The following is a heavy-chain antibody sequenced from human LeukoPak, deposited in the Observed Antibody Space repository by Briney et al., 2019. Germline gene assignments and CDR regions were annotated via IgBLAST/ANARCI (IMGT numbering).Heavy chain of an antibody. J-gene: IGHJ6*02. CDR2: ISYDGSNK. CDR1: GFTFSSYA. D-gene: IGHD3-10*01. Sequence: GGSLRLSCAASGFTFSSYAMHWVRQAPGKGLEWVAVISYDGSNKYYADSVKGRFTISRDNSKNTLYLQMNSLRAEDTAVYYCARDNYGSGIHGYYYYGMDVWGQGTTVTVSS. CDR3: ARDNYGSGIHGYYYYGMDV. V-gene: IGHV3-30-3*01.